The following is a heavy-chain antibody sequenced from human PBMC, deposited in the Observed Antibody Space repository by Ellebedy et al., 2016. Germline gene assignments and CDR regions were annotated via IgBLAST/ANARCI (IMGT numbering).Heavy chain of an antibody. J-gene: IGHJ6*02. CDR1: GFTFSDYY. Sequence: GGSLRLSXAASGFTFSDYYMSWIRQAPGKGLEWVSYISSSGSTIYYADSVKGRFTNSRDNVKNSLYLQMNSLRAEDTAVYYCARSHKSGYSYGRVEMDYYYGMDVWGQGTTVTVSS. D-gene: IGHD5-18*01. CDR3: ARSHKSGYSYGRVEMDYYYGMDV. CDR2: ISSSGSTI. V-gene: IGHV3-11*01.